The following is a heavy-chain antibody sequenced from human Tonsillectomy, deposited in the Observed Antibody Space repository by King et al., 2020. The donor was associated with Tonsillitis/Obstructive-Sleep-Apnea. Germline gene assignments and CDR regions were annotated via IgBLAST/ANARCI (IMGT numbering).Heavy chain of an antibody. CDR3: AARREYGDSTDYYFYYMDV. J-gene: IGHJ6*03. V-gene: IGHV4-39*01. CDR1: GGSISSSSSY. Sequence: LPLQESGPGLVKPSETLSLTCNVSGGSISSSSSYWGWIRQPPGKGLEWIASIYYSGSTYYNPSLKSRVTISVDTSKNQFSLNLSSVTAADTAVYYCAARREYGDSTDYYFYYMDVWGKGTTVTVSS. CDR2: IYYSGST. D-gene: IGHD4-17*01.